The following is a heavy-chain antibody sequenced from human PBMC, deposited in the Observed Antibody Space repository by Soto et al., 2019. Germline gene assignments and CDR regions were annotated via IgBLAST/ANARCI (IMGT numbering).Heavy chain of an antibody. CDR1: GGSIRSYY. D-gene: IGHD2-21*02. J-gene: IGHJ4*02. CDR3: ARASPPYYCGGDCLAFDY. Sequence: PSETLSLTCTVSGGSIRSYYWSWIRQPPGKGLEWIGYIWHSGSTSYNPSLKSRVAMSADPSKNQFSLELSSVTGADTAVYYCARASPPYYCGGDCLAFDYWGQGTLVTVSS. CDR2: IWHSGST. V-gene: IGHV4-59*01.